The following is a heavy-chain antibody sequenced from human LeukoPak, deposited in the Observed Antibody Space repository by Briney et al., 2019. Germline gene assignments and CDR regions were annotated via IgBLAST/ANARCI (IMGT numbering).Heavy chain of an antibody. Sequence: GSLRLSCAASGFTFSSYSMNWVRQAPGKGLEWVSSISSSSSYIYYADSVKGRFTISRDNAKNSLYLQMNSLRAEDTAVYYCARDSRAYCGGDCYSYYYGMDVWGQGTTVTVSS. CDR1: GFTFSSYS. CDR3: ARDSRAYCGGDCYSYYYGMDV. D-gene: IGHD2-21*02. J-gene: IGHJ6*02. CDR2: ISSSSSYI. V-gene: IGHV3-21*01.